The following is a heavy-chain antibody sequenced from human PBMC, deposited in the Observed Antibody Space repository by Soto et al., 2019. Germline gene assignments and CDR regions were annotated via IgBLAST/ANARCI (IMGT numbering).Heavy chain of an antibody. J-gene: IGHJ5*02. CDR3: ARGASGYSSSWYRRWFDP. CDR2: INHSGST. Sequence: SETLSLTCAVYGGSFSGYYWSWIRQPPGKGLEWIGEINHSGSTNYNPSLKSRVTISVDTSRNQFSLKLSSVTAADTAVYYCARGASGYSSSWYRRWFDPWGQGTLVTVSS. CDR1: GGSFSGYY. V-gene: IGHV4-34*01. D-gene: IGHD6-13*01.